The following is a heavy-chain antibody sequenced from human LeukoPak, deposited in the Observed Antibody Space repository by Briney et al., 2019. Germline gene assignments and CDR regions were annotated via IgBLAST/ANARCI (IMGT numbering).Heavy chain of an antibody. J-gene: IGHJ4*02. D-gene: IGHD1-7*01. CDR1: GFTVSSDY. CDR2: IYSGGST. CDR3: QFTNWNCPIFDY. Sequence: SGGSLRLSCAASGFTVSSDYMSWVRQAPGKGLEWVSVIYSGGSTYYADSVKGRFTISRDNSKNTLYLQMNSLRAEDTAVYYCQFTNWNCPIFDYWGQGTLVTVSS. V-gene: IGHV3-66*01.